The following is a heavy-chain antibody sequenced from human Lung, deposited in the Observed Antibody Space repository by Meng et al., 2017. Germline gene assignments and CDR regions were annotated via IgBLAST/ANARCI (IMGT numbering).Heavy chain of an antibody. Sequence: GESLKISCAASGFTFSSYAMHWVRQAPGKGLEWVAVISYDGSNKYCADSVKGRFTISRDNSKNTLYLQMNSLRAEDTAVYYCARDSGSYGDYALVWGQGTLVTVSS. CDR1: GFTFSSYA. J-gene: IGHJ4*02. V-gene: IGHV3-30*01. D-gene: IGHD4-17*01. CDR3: ARDSGSYGDYALV. CDR2: ISYDGSNK.